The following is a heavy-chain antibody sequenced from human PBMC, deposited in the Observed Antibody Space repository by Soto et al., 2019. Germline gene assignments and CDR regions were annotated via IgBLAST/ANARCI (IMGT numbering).Heavy chain of an antibody. CDR3: ARGHCSSTSCYSPDWFDP. CDR1: GYTFTSYD. CDR2: MNPNSGNT. J-gene: IGHJ5*02. Sequence: QVQLVQSGAEVKKPGASVKVSCKASGYTFTSYDNNWVRQATGQGLEWMGWMNPNSGNTGYAQKFQGRVTMTRNTSISTAYMELSSLRSEDTAVYYCARGHCSSTSCYSPDWFDPWGQGTLVTVSS. D-gene: IGHD2-2*01. V-gene: IGHV1-8*01.